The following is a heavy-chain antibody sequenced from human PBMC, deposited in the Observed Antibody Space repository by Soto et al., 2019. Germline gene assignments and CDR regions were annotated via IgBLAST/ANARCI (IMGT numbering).Heavy chain of an antibody. CDR2: ISYDGSNK. CDR1: GFTFSSYA. CDR3: ARGRYCSSTSCYTGDWFDP. Sequence: GSLRLSCAASGFTFSSYAMHWVRQAPGKGLEWVAVISYDGSNKYYADSVKGRFTISRDNSKNTLYLQMNSLRAEDTAVYYCARGRYCSSTSCYTGDWFDPWGQGTLVTVSS. D-gene: IGHD2-2*02. V-gene: IGHV3-30-3*01. J-gene: IGHJ5*02.